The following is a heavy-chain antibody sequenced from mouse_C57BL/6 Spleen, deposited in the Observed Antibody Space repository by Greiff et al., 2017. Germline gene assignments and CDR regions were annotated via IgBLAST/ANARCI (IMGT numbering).Heavy chain of an antibody. D-gene: IGHD2-3*01. V-gene: IGHV1-62-2*01. CDR1: GYTFTEYT. CDR3: EGHEGDGYYRYFDV. J-gene: IGHJ1*03. Sequence: QVQLKEPGAELVKPGASVKLSCKASGYTFTEYTIHWVKQRPGQGLEWIGWFYPGSGSTKYNEKFKDKATLTADKSSSTAYMELSRLTSDDSAVYFCEGHEGDGYYRYFDVWGTGTTVTVSS. CDR2: FYPGSGST.